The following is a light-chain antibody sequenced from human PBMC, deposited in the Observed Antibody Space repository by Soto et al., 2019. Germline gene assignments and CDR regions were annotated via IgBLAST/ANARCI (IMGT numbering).Light chain of an antibody. CDR2: DAS. CDR1: QSVSSY. CDR3: QQRSNWLT. Sequence: EIVLTQSPATLSLSPGERATLSCRASQSVSSYLAWYQQKPGQAPRLLIYDASNRATAIPARFSGSGSGTAFTLTISSLEPEDFAVYYCQQRSNWLTFGGGTKVEIK. J-gene: IGKJ4*01. V-gene: IGKV3-11*01.